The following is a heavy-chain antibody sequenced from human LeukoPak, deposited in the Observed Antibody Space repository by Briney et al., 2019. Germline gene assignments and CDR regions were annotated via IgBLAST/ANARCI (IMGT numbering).Heavy chain of an antibody. V-gene: IGHV5-51*01. CDR2: VYPGDSDT. CDR1: GYSFTSYW. CDR3: ARQRVATIPSPFDY. J-gene: IGHJ4*02. D-gene: IGHD5-12*01. Sequence: GESLKISCKGSGYSFTSYWIGWVRQVPGKGLEWMGIVYPGDSDTRYSPSFQGQVTISADKSISTAYLQWSSLKASDTAMYYCARQRVATIPSPFDYWGQGTLVTVSS.